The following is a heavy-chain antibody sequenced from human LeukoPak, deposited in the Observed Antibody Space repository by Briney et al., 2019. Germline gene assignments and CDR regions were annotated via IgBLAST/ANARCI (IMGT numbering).Heavy chain of an antibody. J-gene: IGHJ4*02. Sequence: GGSLRLSCAASGFTFSSYGVHWVRQAPGKGLEWVAVISYDGSNKYYADSVKGRFTISRDNAKNSLYLQMNSLRAEDTAVYYCARAAVATLLNYWGQGTLVTVSS. CDR1: GFTFSSYG. CDR3: ARAAVATLLNY. CDR2: ISYDGSNK. V-gene: IGHV3-30*03. D-gene: IGHD6-19*01.